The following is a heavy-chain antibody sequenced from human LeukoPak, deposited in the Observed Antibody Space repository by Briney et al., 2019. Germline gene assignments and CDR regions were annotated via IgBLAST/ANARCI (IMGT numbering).Heavy chain of an antibody. D-gene: IGHD2-2*01. Sequence: ASVKVSCKASGHTFTGYYMHWVRLAPGQGLEWMGWINPNSGGTNYAQKFQGRVTMTRDTSISTAYMELSRLRSDDTAVYYCAREGLVPRNWFDPWGQGTLVTVSS. CDR2: INPNSGGT. J-gene: IGHJ5*02. CDR1: GHTFTGYY. V-gene: IGHV1-2*02. CDR3: AREGLVPRNWFDP.